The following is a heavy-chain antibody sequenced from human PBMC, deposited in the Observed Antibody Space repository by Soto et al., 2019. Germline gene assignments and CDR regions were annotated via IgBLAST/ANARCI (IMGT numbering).Heavy chain of an antibody. Sequence: PGGSLRLSCAASGFTFGTYAMSWVRQAPGKGLEWVSGISGGGTTFYADSVKGRFTISRDNSKSTVYLELNNLSAEDTAVYHCAKNQGVELVPLATVDWFDPWGQGSVVTVSS. D-gene: IGHD1-26*01. CDR3: AKNQGVELVPLATVDWFDP. V-gene: IGHV3-23*01. CDR1: GFTFGTYA. J-gene: IGHJ5*02. CDR2: ISGGGTT.